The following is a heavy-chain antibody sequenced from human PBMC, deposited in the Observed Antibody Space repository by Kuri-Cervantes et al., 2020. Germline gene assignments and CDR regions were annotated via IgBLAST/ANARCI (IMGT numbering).Heavy chain of an antibody. CDR1: GFTFSDYY. CDR2: ISSSGSTI. Sequence: GESLKISCAASGFTFSDYYMSWIRQAPGKGLEWVSYISSSGSTIYYADSVKGRFTISRDNAKNSLYLQMNSLRAEDTAVYYCAREKLRYFDWFRLFDYWGQGTLVTVSS. D-gene: IGHD3-9*01. J-gene: IGHJ4*02. CDR3: AREKLRYFDWFRLFDY. V-gene: IGHV3-11*01.